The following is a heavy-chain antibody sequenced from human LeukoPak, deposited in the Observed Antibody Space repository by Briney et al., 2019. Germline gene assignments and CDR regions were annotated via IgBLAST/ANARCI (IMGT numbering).Heavy chain of an antibody. Sequence: GGSLRLSCAASGFTFSSYWLLWVRQAPGKGLVWVSRINSDGSSTRYADSVKGRFTISRDNAKNTLYLQMNSLRAEDTAVYYCARWSGNGIDYWGQGTLVTVSS. J-gene: IGHJ4*02. D-gene: IGHD3-3*01. V-gene: IGHV3-74*01. CDR2: INSDGSST. CDR3: ARWSGNGIDY. CDR1: GFTFSSYW.